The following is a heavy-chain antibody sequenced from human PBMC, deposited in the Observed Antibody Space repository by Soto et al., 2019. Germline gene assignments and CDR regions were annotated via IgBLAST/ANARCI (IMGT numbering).Heavy chain of an antibody. CDR1: GGSFSGYY. CDR2: INHSGST. Sequence: QVQLQQWGAGLVKASESLSLTCAVYGGSFSGYYWSWIRQPPGKGLEWIGEINHSGSTNYNPSLKSRVTISVDTSKNQFSLKLSSVTAADTAVYYCAREGSGYSYGVFDYWGQGTLVTDSS. V-gene: IGHV4-34*01. D-gene: IGHD5-18*01. CDR3: AREGSGYSYGVFDY. J-gene: IGHJ4*02.